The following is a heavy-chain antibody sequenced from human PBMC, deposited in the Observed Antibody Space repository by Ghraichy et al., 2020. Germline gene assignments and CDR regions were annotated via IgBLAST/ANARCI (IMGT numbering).Heavy chain of an antibody. J-gene: IGHJ5*02. CDR1: GYTFTGYY. CDR3: ARSPYGDYPNWFDP. D-gene: IGHD4-17*01. Sequence: ASVKVSCKASGYTFTGYYMHWVRQAPGQGLEWMGWINPNSGGTNYAQKFQGRVTMTRDTSISTAYMELGRLRSDDTAVYYCARSPYGDYPNWFDPWGQGTLVAVSS. V-gene: IGHV1-2*02. CDR2: INPNSGGT.